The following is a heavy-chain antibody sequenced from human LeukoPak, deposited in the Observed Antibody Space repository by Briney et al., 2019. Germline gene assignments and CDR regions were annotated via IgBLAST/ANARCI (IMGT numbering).Heavy chain of an antibody. CDR1: GFTFDDYG. CDR2: INWNGGST. Sequence: GGSLRLSCAASGFTFDDYGMSWVRQAPGKGLEWVSGINWNGGSTGYADSVKGRFTISRDNSKNTLYLQMNSLRAEDTAVYYCAKDRHSGSHGYFDYWGQGTLVTVSS. V-gene: IGHV3-20*04. D-gene: IGHD1-26*01. CDR3: AKDRHSGSHGYFDY. J-gene: IGHJ4*02.